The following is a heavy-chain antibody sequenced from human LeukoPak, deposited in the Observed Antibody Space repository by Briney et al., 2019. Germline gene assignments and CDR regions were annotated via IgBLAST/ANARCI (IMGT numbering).Heavy chain of an antibody. D-gene: IGHD3-22*01. CDR2: INSDGSST. J-gene: IGHJ4*02. V-gene: IGHV3-74*01. Sequence: GGSLRLSCAASGFTFSSYWMHWVRQAPGKGLVWVSRINSDGSSTSYADSVKGRFTISRDNATNTLYLQMNSLRAEDTAVYYCAGYYYDSSGIKTDYWGQGTLVTVSS. CDR3: AGYYYDSSGIKTDY. CDR1: GFTFSSYW.